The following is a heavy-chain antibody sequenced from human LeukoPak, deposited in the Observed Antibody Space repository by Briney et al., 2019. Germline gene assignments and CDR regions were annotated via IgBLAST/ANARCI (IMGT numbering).Heavy chain of an antibody. CDR3: ARGRRNYGDQELHYFVAY. CDR2: MNPNSGNT. D-gene: IGHD4-17*01. CDR1: GYTFTSYD. Sequence: AASVKVSCKASGYTFTSYDINWVRQATGQGLEWMGWMNPNSGNTGYAQKFQGRVTMTRNTSISTAYMELSSLRSEDTAVYYCARGRRNYGDQELHYFVAYWGQGTLVTVSS. V-gene: IGHV1-8*01. J-gene: IGHJ4*02.